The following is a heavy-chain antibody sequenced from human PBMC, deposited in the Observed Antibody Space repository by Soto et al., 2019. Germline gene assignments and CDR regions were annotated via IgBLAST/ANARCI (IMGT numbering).Heavy chain of an antibody. Sequence: GGSLRLSCAASGFTFNDHYMAWIRQAPGKGLEWVSHISTSGSMTYYADSVKGRFTISRDNAKNSLYLQMNSLRAEDTAVYYCARDDYPYFDDTSGYHFDFWGQGTLVTVSS. D-gene: IGHD3-22*01. J-gene: IGHJ4*02. CDR3: ARDDYPYFDDTSGYHFDF. V-gene: IGHV3-11*04. CDR2: ISTSGSMT. CDR1: GFTFNDHY.